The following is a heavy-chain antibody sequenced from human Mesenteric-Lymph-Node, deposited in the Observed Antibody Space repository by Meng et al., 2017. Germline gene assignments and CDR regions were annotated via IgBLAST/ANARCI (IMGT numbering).Heavy chain of an antibody. Sequence: QVPLQEWGPGLVKPSQTLSLTCTVSGGSISSGGFYWSWIRQHPGKGLEWIGYIYYSGSTYYNPSLRSRVAISIDTSKNQFSLKLTSVTAADTAVYFCARTNYGDYNWFDPWGQGTLVTVSS. J-gene: IGHJ5*02. V-gene: IGHV4-31*03. CDR1: GGSISSGGFY. CDR3: ARTNYGDYNWFDP. CDR2: IYYSGST. D-gene: IGHD4-17*01.